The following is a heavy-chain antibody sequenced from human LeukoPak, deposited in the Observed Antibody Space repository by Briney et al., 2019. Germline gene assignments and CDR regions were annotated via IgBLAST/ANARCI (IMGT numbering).Heavy chain of an antibody. V-gene: IGHV4-34*01. J-gene: IGHJ4*02. CDR2: INHSGST. Sequence: SETLSLTCAVYGGSFSGYYWSWIRQPPGKGLEWIGEINHSGSTNYNPSLKSRVTISVDTSKNQFSLKLSSVTATDTAVYYCARGYYGGYYDFWSGYSQGDYWGQGTLVTVSS. CDR3: ARGYYGGYYDFWSGYSQGDY. D-gene: IGHD3-3*01. CDR1: GGSFSGYY.